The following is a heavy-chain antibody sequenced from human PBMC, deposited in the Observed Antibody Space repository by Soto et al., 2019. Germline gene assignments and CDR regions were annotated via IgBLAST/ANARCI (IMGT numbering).Heavy chain of an antibody. CDR2: ISAYNGNT. CDR1: GYTFTSYG. V-gene: IGHV1-18*01. D-gene: IGHD5-18*01. J-gene: IGHJ6*02. Sequence: ASVQVSCEASGYTFTSYGISWVRQAPGQGLEWMGWISAYNGNTNYAQKLQGRVTMTTDTSTSTAYMELSSLRSEDTAVYYCARGVDTAMVTYLGGIVGWCHATTVTVSS. CDR3: ARGVDTAMVTYLGGIVG.